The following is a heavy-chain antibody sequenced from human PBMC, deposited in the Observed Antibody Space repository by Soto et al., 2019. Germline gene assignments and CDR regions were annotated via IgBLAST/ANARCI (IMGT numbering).Heavy chain of an antibody. D-gene: IGHD3-10*01. Sequence: QVQLVQSGAEVKKPGSSVKVSCKASGGTFSSYSITWVRQAPGQGLEWMGRIIPILGIANYAQKFQGRVTITADKSTSTAYMELSSLRYEDTAVYYCESSSRVRLDYWGQGTLVTVSS. CDR2: IIPILGIA. CDR1: GGTFSSYS. J-gene: IGHJ4*02. CDR3: ESSSRVRLDY. V-gene: IGHV1-69*02.